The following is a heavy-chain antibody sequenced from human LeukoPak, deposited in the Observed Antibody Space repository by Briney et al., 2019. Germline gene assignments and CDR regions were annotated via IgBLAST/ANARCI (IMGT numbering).Heavy chain of an antibody. V-gene: IGHV3-23*01. D-gene: IGHD3-22*01. J-gene: IGHJ4*02. CDR2: IGGSDDNT. Sequence: GGSLRLSCAASGFTFNSYAMSWVRQAPGTGLEWVSAIGGSDDNTYYADSVKGRFTISRDNSKNTLYLQMNSLRAEDTAVYYCAKDRLGYDSLGKFFDYWGQGTLVTVSS. CDR3: AKDRLGYDSLGKFFDY. CDR1: GFTFNSYA.